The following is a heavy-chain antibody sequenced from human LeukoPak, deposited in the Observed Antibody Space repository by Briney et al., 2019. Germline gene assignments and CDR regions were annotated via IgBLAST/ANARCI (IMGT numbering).Heavy chain of an antibody. D-gene: IGHD3-22*01. V-gene: IGHV3-48*04. CDR1: GFTFSSYS. CDR2: ISSSSSTI. CDR3: AGGTPRGYYDSSGSFFDY. J-gene: IGHJ4*02. Sequence: GGSLRLSCAASGFTFSSYSMNWVRQAPGKGLEWVSYISSSSSTIYYADSVKGRFTISRDNAKNSLYLQMNSLRAEDTAVYYCAGGTPRGYYDSSGSFFDYWGQGTLVTVSP.